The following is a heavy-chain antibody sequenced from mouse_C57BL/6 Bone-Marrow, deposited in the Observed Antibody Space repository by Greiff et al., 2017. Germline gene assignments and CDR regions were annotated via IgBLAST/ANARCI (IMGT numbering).Heavy chain of an antibody. J-gene: IGHJ2*01. D-gene: IGHD2-14*01. CDR3: AREGRRPYYFDY. CDR1: GYTFTSYW. V-gene: IGHV1-64*01. CDR2: IHPNSGST. Sequence: QVQLQQPGAELVKPGASVKLSCKASGYTFTSYWMHWVKQRPGQGLEWIGMIHPNSGSTNYNEKFKSKATLTVDKSSSTASMQLSSLTSEDSAVYYCAREGRRPYYFDYWGQGTTLTVSS.